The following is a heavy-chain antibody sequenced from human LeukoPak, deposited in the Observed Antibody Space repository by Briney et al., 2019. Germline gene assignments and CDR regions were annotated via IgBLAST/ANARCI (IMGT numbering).Heavy chain of an antibody. V-gene: IGHV3-30*04. Sequence: GGSLRLSCAASGFTFSSYAMHWVRQAPGKGLEWVAVISYDGSSKYYADSVKGRFTIPRDNSKNTLYLQMNSLRAEDTAVYYCARRTQLRVKPGMNVWGQGTTVTVSS. D-gene: IGHD2-2*01. J-gene: IGHJ6*02. CDR3: ARRTQLRVKPGMNV. CDR2: ISYDGSSK. CDR1: GFTFSSYA.